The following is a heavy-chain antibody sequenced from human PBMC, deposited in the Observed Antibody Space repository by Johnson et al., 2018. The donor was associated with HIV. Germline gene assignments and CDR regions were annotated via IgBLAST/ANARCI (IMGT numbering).Heavy chain of an antibody. Sequence: VQLVESGGGLIQPGGSLRLSCAASGFTVSSNYMSWVRQAPGKGLAWVSIIYSDGRTYFADSVKGRFPISRDNYKNTLFLQMNSLRVEDTAVYYCARLKNGAFDIWGQGTMVTVSS. CDR1: GFTVSSNY. CDR2: IYSDGRT. V-gene: IGHV3-53*01. J-gene: IGHJ3*02. D-gene: IGHD2-8*01. CDR3: ARLKNGAFDI.